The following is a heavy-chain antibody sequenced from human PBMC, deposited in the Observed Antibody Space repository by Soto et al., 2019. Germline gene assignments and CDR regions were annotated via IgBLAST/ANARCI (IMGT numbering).Heavy chain of an antibody. Sequence: GASVKVSCKASTNTFPNYAITWVRQAPRQGLEWVGGIIPVLASITYAQKFQGRVSITADESTSTAYMELSSLTSDDTAVYYCACNWANSLKSWLDPWGQGXLVTVYS. CDR2: IIPVLASI. CDR1: TNTFPNYA. J-gene: IGHJ5*02. D-gene: IGHD1-1*01. V-gene: IGHV1-69*13. CDR3: ACNWANSLKSWLDP.